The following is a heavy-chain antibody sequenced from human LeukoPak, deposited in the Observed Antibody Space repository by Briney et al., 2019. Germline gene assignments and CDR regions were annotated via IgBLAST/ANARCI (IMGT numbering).Heavy chain of an antibody. CDR2: INHSGST. Sequence: SETLSLTCAVYGGSFSGYYWSWIRQPPGKGLEWIGEINHSGSTNYNPSLKSRVTISVDTSKNQFSLKLSSVTAADTAVYYCARLKSGSYYDSSGYYSFDYWGQGTLVTVSS. D-gene: IGHD3-22*01. V-gene: IGHV4-34*01. J-gene: IGHJ4*02. CDR1: GGSFSGYY. CDR3: ARLKSGSYYDSSGYYSFDY.